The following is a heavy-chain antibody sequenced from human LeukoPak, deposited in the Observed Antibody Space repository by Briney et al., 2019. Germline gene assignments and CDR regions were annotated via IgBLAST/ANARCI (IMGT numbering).Heavy chain of an antibody. CDR1: GYSFTSYW. J-gene: IGHJ5*02. V-gene: IGHV5-51*01. CDR3: TRQGCSSTSCRWFDP. D-gene: IGHD2-2*01. CDR2: IYPGDSDT. Sequence: GESLKISCKGSGYSFTSYWIGWVRQMPGKGLEWMGIIYPGDSDTRYSPSFQGQVTISADKSISTAYLQWSSLKASDTAMYYCTRQGCSSTSCRWFDPWGQGTLVTVSS.